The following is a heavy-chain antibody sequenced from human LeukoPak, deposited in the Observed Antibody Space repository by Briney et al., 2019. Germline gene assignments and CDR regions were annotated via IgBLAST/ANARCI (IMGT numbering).Heavy chain of an antibody. Sequence: SETLSLTCTVSGGSISSYYWSWIRQPPGKGLEWIGYIYYSGSTNYNPSLKSRVTISVDTSKNQFSLKLSSVTAADTAVYYCARWYDLGFDYWGQGTLVTVSS. CDR3: ARWYDLGFDY. J-gene: IGHJ4*02. CDR2: IYYSGST. V-gene: IGHV4-59*01. CDR1: GGSISSYY. D-gene: IGHD1-20*01.